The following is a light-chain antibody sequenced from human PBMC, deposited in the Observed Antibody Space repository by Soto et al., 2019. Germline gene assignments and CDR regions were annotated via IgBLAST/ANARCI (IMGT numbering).Light chain of an antibody. CDR1: SSNIGKNY. J-gene: IGLJ2*01. CDR2: DNN. V-gene: IGLV1-51*01. CDR3: GTWDTSLSAVV. Sequence: QSVLTQPPSVSAAPGQKVTISCSGSSSNIGKNYFSWYQRLPGTAPKLLINDNNRRSPGIPDRFSGSKSGTSATLGIAGLQTGDEADYYCGTWDTSLSAVVFGGGTKLTVL.